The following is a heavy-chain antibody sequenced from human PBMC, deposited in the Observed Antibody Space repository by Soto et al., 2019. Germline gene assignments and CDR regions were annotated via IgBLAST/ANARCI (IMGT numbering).Heavy chain of an antibody. Sequence: QVQLVESGGGVVQPGRSLRLSCAASGFTFSSYAMHWVRQAPGKGLEWVAVISYDGSNKYYADSVKGRFTISRDNSKNTLYLQINSLRAEDTAVYYCAREELLSDAFDIWGQGTMVTVSS. CDR3: AREELLSDAFDI. CDR1: GFTFSSYA. V-gene: IGHV3-30-3*01. J-gene: IGHJ3*02. D-gene: IGHD2-2*01. CDR2: ISYDGSNK.